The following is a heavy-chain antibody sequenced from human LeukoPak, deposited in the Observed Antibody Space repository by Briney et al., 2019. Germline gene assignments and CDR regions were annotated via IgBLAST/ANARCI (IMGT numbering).Heavy chain of an antibody. CDR2: IKEDGSGK. J-gene: IGHJ4*02. Sequence: GGSLRLSCAGSGFTFSSYWMSWVRQAPGKGLEWVANIKEDGSGKYYVDSVKGRFTISRDNAKSSLSLQMNSLRAEDTAVYYCARALRPANSWPYFDCWGQGTLVTVSS. V-gene: IGHV3-7*03. CDR3: ARALRPANSWPYFDC. D-gene: IGHD6-13*01. CDR1: GFTFSSYW.